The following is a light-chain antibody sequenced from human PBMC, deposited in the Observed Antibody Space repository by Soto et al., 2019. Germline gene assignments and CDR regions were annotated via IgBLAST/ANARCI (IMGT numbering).Light chain of an antibody. CDR1: QSVRSNY. V-gene: IGKV3-20*01. CDR2: GSS. J-gene: IGKJ2*01. CDR3: HQYGGSPT. Sequence: ETVLTQSPGTLSLPPGETATLSCRASQSVRSNYLAWYQRKPGQAPRLLIYGSSSRATGIPDRFSGSGSGTDFTLTINRLDPEDFAVFYCHQYGGSPTFGQGTKVDIK.